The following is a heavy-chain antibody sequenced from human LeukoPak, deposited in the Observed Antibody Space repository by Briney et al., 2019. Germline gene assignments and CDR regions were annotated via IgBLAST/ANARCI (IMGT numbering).Heavy chain of an antibody. CDR3: ARDLAMAASLSGDAFDL. Sequence: GGSLRLSCAASGFTFSSYSMNWVRQAPGKGLEWVSSISSSSSYIYYADSVKGRFTISRDNAKDTLYLQMNSLRAEDTAVYYCARDLAMAASLSGDAFDLWGQGTMVTVSS. CDR1: GFTFSSYS. D-gene: IGHD2-15*01. V-gene: IGHV3-21*04. J-gene: IGHJ3*01. CDR2: ISSSSSYI.